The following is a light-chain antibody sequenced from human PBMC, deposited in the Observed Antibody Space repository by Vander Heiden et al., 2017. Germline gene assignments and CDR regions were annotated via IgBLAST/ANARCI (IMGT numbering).Light chain of an antibody. CDR2: MNN. CDR1: SSSIGRNS. V-gene: IGLV1-44*01. Sequence: QSVLTQPPSASGTPGQRVTISCSGSSSSIGRNSVNGYQQVPGTAPKLLIYMNNQRPSGVPDRFSGSKSGTSASLAISGLQSEDEADYYCAAWDGSLNGWLFGGGTKLTVL. CDR3: AAWDGSLNGWL. J-gene: IGLJ3*02.